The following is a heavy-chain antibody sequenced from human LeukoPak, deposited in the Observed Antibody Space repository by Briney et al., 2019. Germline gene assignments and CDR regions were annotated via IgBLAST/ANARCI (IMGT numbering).Heavy chain of an antibody. J-gene: IGHJ3*02. V-gene: IGHV3-48*01. D-gene: IGHD2-2*01. CDR1: GFTSSSYS. CDR3: ARSGMDCSSTSCYLVAFDI. CDR2: ISSSSSTI. Sequence: GGSLRLSCAASGFTSSSYSMNWVRQAPGKGLELVSYISSSSSTIYYADSVKGRFTISRENAKNSLYLQMNSLRAEDTAVYYCARSGMDCSSTSCYLVAFDIWGQGTMVTVSS.